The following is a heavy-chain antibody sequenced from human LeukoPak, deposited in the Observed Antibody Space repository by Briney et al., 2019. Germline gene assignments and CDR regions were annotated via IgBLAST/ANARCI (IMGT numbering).Heavy chain of an antibody. V-gene: IGHV3-30*18. J-gene: IGHJ4*02. D-gene: IGHD6-19*01. CDR2: ISYDGSNK. CDR3: AKARNLEQWLED. CDR1: GFTFSSCG. Sequence: GGSLRLSCAASGFTFSSCGMHWVRQAPGKGLEWVAVISYDGSNKYYADSVKGRFTISRDNSKNTLYLQMNSLRAEDTAVYYCAKARNLEQWLEDWGQGTLVTVSS.